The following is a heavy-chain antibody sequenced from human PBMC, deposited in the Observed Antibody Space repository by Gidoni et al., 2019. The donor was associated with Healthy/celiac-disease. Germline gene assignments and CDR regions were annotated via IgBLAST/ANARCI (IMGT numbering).Heavy chain of an antibody. V-gene: IGHV1-69*01. CDR2: IITIFGTA. D-gene: IGHD3-22*01. J-gene: IGHJ4*02. Sequence: QVQLVQSGAEVKKPGSSVKGSCKASGGTFSSYAISWVRQAPGQGLEWMGGIITIFGTANYAQKVQGRVTITADESTSTAYMELSSLRSEDTAVYYCARDSGGYPGPYYFDYWGQGTLVTVSS. CDR3: ARDSGGYPGPYYFDY. CDR1: GGTFSSYA.